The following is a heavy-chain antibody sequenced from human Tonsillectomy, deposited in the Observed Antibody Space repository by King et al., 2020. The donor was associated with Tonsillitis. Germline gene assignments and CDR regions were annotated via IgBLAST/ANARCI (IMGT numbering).Heavy chain of an antibody. CDR2: INPSGGGT. J-gene: IGHJ4*02. CDR3: AREHRSWGLDC. V-gene: IGHV1-46*01. Sequence: QLVQSGAEVKKPGASVKVSCKASGYTFATYYIHWVRQAPGQGLEWVGIINPSGGGTTFARKFEGRVTMTRDTITSTVYMELSSLTSEDTALYDCAREHRSWGLDCWGQGTLVTVSS. CDR1: GYTFATYY. D-gene: IGHD3-16*01.